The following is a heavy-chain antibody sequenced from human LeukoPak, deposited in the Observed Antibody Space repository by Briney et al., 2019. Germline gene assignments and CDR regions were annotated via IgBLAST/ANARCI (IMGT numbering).Heavy chain of an antibody. CDR2: ISSSGNTI. CDR3: ARAWGSGPFDY. CDR1: GFTFSSYE. V-gene: IGHV3-48*03. Sequence: GGSLRLSCAASGFTFSSYEMNWVSQPPGKGLEWVSYISSSGNTIYYADSVKGRFTISRDNTKNSLYLQMNSLRAEDTAVYYCARAWGSGPFDYWGQGTLVTVSS. D-gene: IGHD2-15*01. J-gene: IGHJ4*02.